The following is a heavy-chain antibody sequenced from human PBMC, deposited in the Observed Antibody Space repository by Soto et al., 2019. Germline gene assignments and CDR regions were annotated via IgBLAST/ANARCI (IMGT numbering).Heavy chain of an antibody. CDR3: ARESLFFFLWSTQYEFAARAV. CDR1: GDSLGSYY. V-gene: IGHV4-4*07. CDR2: IYTSGST. J-gene: IGHJ4*01. Sequence: SEPRSLTCTVSGDSLGSYYWSWIRQPPGKGLEWIGRIYTSGSTNYNPSLKSRVTMPVDPPKNQFPLKLSSVTAGDTAVFYCARESLFFFLWSTQYEFAARAVGAQGTAVPVSS. D-gene: IGHD3-3*01.